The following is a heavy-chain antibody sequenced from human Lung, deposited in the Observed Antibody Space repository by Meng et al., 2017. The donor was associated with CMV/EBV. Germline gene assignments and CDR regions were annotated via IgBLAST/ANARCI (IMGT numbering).Heavy chain of an antibody. CDR3: ASRGYSSSWRGAFDI. Sequence: ASXXVSXKASGYTFTSYYMHWVRQAPGQGLEWMGIINPSGGSTSYAQKFQGRVTMTRDTSTSTVYMELSSLRSEDTAVYYCASRGYSSSWRGAFDIWGQGTMVTVSS. CDR2: INPSGGST. V-gene: IGHV1-46*01. J-gene: IGHJ3*02. CDR1: GYTFTSYY. D-gene: IGHD6-13*01.